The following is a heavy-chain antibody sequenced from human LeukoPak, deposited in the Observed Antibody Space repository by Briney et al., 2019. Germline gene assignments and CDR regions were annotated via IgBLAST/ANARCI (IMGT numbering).Heavy chain of an antibody. Sequence: GGSLRLSCAASGFTFSSYSMNWVRQAPGKGLEWVSSISSSSSYIYYADSVKGRFTISRDNAKNSLYLQMNSLRAEDTAVYYCARIGVSYGMDVGGQGTTVTVSS. V-gene: IGHV3-21*01. CDR1: GFTFSSYS. J-gene: IGHJ6*02. CDR3: ARIGVSYGMDV. D-gene: IGHD3-10*01. CDR2: ISSSSSYI.